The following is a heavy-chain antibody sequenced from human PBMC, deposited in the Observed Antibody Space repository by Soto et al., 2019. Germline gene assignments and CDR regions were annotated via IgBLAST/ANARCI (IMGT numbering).Heavy chain of an antibody. V-gene: IGHV4-39*02. CDR1: GGSISSSSYY. CDR2: IYYSGST. J-gene: IGHJ6*02. Sequence: SETLSLTCTVSGGSISSSSYYWGWIRQPPGKGLEWIGSIYYSGSTYYNPSLKSRVTISVDTSKNQFSLKLSSVTAADTAVYYCARDPWDVWGQGTTVTVSS. CDR3: ARDPWDV.